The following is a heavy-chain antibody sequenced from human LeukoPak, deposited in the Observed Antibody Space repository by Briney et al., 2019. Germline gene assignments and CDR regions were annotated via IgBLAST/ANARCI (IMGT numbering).Heavy chain of an antibody. V-gene: IGHV3-23*01. CDR3: AKWATYYYDSSGYYGGSYFDY. D-gene: IGHD3-22*01. J-gene: IGHJ4*02. CDR1: GFTFSSYA. CDR2: ISGSGGST. Sequence: VQPGGSLRLSCAASGFTFSSYAMSWVRQAPGKGLEWVSAISGSGGSTYYADSVKGRFTISRDNSKNTLYLQMNSLRAEDTAVYYCAKWATYYYDSSGYYGGSYFDYWGLGTLVTVSS.